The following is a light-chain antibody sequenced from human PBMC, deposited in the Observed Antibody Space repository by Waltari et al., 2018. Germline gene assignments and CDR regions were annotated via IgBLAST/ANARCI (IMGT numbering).Light chain of an antibody. Sequence: DIQLTQSPSFLSASVGDRVTITCRASQGISSYLAWYQQKPGKAPKLLIYAASTLQSGVPSRFSGSGSGTEFTXTXXSLQPEDFATYXCQQLNSYSYTFGXGXKLEXK. J-gene: IGKJ2*01. CDR1: QGISSY. CDR3: QQLNSYSYT. V-gene: IGKV1-9*01. CDR2: AAS.